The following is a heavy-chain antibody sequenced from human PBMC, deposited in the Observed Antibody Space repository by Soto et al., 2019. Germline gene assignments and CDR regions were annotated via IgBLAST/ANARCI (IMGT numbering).Heavy chain of an antibody. CDR3: ATDQRQWTVTPLDY. CDR1: GFTFSTFG. D-gene: IGHD4-17*01. V-gene: IGHV3-33*01. CDR2: IWFDGSNK. J-gene: IGHJ4*02. Sequence: QVQLVESGGGVVQPGRSLRLSCAASGFTFSTFGIHWVRQAPGMGLEWVAFIWFDGSNKYYADSVKGRFTISRDTSKNTLYLQMNSLRAEDTGVNFCATDQRQWTVTPLDYWGQGTLVTVSS.